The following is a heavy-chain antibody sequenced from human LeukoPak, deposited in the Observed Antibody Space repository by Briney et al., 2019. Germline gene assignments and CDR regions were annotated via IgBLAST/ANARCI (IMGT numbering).Heavy chain of an antibody. CDR2: IYYSGST. CDR1: GGSISSGDYY. Sequence: SETLSLTCTVSGGSISSGDYYWSWIRQHPGKGLEWIGYIYYSGSTYYNPSLKSRVTISVDTSKDQFSLKLSSVTAADTAVYYCATSGYSGYGNFDYWGQGTLVTVSS. J-gene: IGHJ4*02. V-gene: IGHV4-31*03. D-gene: IGHD5-12*01. CDR3: ATSGYSGYGNFDY.